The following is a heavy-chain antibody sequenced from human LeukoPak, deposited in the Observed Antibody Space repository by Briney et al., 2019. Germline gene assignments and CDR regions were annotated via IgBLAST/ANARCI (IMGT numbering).Heavy chain of an antibody. CDR3: ASLVEMAKIRVFDY. V-gene: IGHV1-2*05. J-gene: IGHJ4*02. CDR2: INPNSGGT. CDR1: GYTFTGYY. Sequence: ASVKVSCKASGYTFTGYYMHWVRQAPGQGLEWMGRINPNSGGTNYAQKFQGRVTMTRDTSISTAYMELSRLRSDDTDVYYCASLVEMAKIRVFDYWGQGTMVTVSS. D-gene: IGHD5-24*01.